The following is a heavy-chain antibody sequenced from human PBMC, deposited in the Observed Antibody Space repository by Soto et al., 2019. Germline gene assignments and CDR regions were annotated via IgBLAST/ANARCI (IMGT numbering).Heavy chain of an antibody. J-gene: IGHJ6*03. Sequence: SETLSLTCTVSGGSISSYYWSWIRQPPGKGLEWIGYIYYSGSTNYNPSLKSRVTISVDTSKNQFSLKLSSVTAADTAVYYCARHGDLWFGELPPYYYYYMDVWGKGTTVTVSS. CDR3: ARHGDLWFGELPPYYYYYMDV. D-gene: IGHD3-10*01. V-gene: IGHV4-59*08. CDR2: IYYSGST. CDR1: GGSISSYY.